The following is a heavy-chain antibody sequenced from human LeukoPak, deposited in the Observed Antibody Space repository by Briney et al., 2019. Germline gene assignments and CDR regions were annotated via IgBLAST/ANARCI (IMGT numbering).Heavy chain of an antibody. D-gene: IGHD2-2*01. Sequence: GGSLRLSCAASGFTFSSYAMHWVRQAPGKGLEWVAVISYDGSNKYYADSVKGRFTISRDNSKNTLYLQMNSLRAEDTAVYYCARTPQLLVGYWGQGTLVTVSS. J-gene: IGHJ4*02. CDR1: GFTFSSYA. CDR2: ISYDGSNK. CDR3: ARTPQLLVGY. V-gene: IGHV3-30-3*01.